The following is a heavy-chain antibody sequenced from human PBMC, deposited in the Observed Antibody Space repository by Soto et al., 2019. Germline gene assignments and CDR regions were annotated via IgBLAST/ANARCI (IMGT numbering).Heavy chain of an antibody. CDR1: GFTFSSYA. V-gene: IGHV3-30-3*01. CDR2: ISYDGSNK. CDR3: ARDRLRYNWNDFPYYYYGMHG. D-gene: IGHD1-1*01. J-gene: IGHJ6*02. Sequence: QVQLVESGGGVVQPGRSLRLSCAASGFTFSSYAMHWVRQAPGKGLERVAVISYDGSNKYYADSVKGRFTISRDNSKNTLYLQMNSLRAEDKAVYYCARDRLRYNWNDFPYYYYGMHGGGQGTTVTVSS.